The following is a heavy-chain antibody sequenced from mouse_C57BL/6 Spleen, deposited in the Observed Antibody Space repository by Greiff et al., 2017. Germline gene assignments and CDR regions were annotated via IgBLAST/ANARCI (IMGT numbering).Heavy chain of an antibody. Sequence: QVQLQQPGAELVKPGASVKLSCKASGYTFTSYWMHWVKQRPGQGLEWIGMIHPNSGSTNYNEKFKSKATLTVDKSSSTAYMQLSSLTSEDSAVYYCAKEAGNSLAMDYWGQGTSVTVSS. CDR3: AKEAGNSLAMDY. CDR1: GYTFTSYW. J-gene: IGHJ4*01. D-gene: IGHD2-1*01. CDR2: IHPNSGST. V-gene: IGHV1-64*01.